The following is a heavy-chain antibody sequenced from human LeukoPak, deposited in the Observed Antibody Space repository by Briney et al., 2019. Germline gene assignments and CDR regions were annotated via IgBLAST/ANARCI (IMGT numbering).Heavy chain of an antibody. CDR2: ISAYIGNT. D-gene: IGHD3-10*01. Sequence: ASVKVSCKASGGTFSSYAISWVRQAPGQGLEWMGWISAYIGNTNYAQKLQGRVTMTTDTSTSTAYMELRSLRSDDTAVYYCARDPRFVRAPEGYYGMDVWGQGTTVTVSS. CDR3: ARDPRFVRAPEGYYGMDV. V-gene: IGHV1-18*01. J-gene: IGHJ6*02. CDR1: GGTFSSYA.